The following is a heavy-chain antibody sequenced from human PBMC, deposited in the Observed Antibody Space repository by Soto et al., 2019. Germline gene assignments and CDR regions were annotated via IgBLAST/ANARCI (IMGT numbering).Heavy chain of an antibody. CDR3: ARHGGSSSGFYYYYYYMDV. CDR1: GGSISSSSYY. D-gene: IGHD6-25*01. V-gene: IGHV4-39*01. Sequence: QLQLQESGPGLVKPSETLSLTCTVSGGSISSSSYYWGWIRQPPGKGLEWIGSIYYSGSTYYNPSLKSRVTMSVDTSKNQFSLKLSSVTAADTAVYYGARHGGSSSGFYYYYYYMDVWGNGTTVTVSS. CDR2: IYYSGST. J-gene: IGHJ6*03.